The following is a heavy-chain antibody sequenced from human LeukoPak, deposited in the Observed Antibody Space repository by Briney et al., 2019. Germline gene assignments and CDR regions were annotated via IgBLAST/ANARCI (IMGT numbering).Heavy chain of an antibody. D-gene: IGHD3-22*01. J-gene: IGHJ4*02. CDR2: IYYSGST. CDR1: GGSISSYY. CDR3: ASAYYYDSSGYYYVY. Sequence: SETLSLTCTVSGGSISSYYWSWIRQPPGKGLEWVGYIYYSGSTNYNPSLKSRVTISVDTSKNQVSLKLSSVTAADTAVYYCASAYYYDSSGYYYVYWGQGTLVTVSS. V-gene: IGHV4-59*01.